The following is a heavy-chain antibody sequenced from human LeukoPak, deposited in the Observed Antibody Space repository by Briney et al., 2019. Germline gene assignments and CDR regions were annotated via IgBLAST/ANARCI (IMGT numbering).Heavy chain of an antibody. D-gene: IGHD3-3*01. CDR3: AKGFYSTPDRNWFDP. Sequence: PGGSLRLSCAASGFTFSSYAMNWVRQAPGKGLEWVSAISGSGGNTYYADSVKGRFSITRDNSKKTVFLQMNSLRAEDTAVYYCAKGFYSTPDRNWFDPWGQGTLVTVSS. J-gene: IGHJ5*02. CDR1: GFTFSSYA. V-gene: IGHV3-23*01. CDR2: ISGSGGNT.